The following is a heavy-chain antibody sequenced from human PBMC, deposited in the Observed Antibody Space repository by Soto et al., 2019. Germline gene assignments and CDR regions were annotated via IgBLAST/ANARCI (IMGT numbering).Heavy chain of an antibody. Sequence: VKVSRKACGWTLNGYYLHWLRQAAGQGLEWMGWINPNSGGTNYAQKFQGRVTMTRDTSISTPYMELSRLRSDDTAVHYCARDRGSYDCRGYYTNWFDPWGKGTLVTV. CDR2: INPNSGGT. CDR1: GWTLNGYY. V-gene: IGHV1-2*02. CDR3: ARDRGSYDCRGYYTNWFDP. D-gene: IGHD3-22*01. J-gene: IGHJ5*02.